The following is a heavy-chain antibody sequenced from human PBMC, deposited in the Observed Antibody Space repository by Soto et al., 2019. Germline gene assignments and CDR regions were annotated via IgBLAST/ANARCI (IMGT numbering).Heavy chain of an antibody. J-gene: IGHJ5*02. V-gene: IGHV1-3*01. CDR2: INAGNGNT. D-gene: IGHD6-19*01. CDR1: GYTFTSYY. CDR3: ATMIGPTVAANYNRFAP. Sequence: ASVKVSCKASGYTFTSYYIHWVRQAPGQGLEWMGWINAGNGNTKYSQKLQGRVTITRDTSTSTAYMELSSLRSEDTAVYYWATMIGPTVAANYNRFAPWGQGTLVTVS.